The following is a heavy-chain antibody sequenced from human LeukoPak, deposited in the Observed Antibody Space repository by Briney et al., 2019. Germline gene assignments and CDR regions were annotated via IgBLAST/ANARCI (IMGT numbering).Heavy chain of an antibody. Sequence: GASVKVSCKASGYTFTSYGISWVRQAPGQGLEWMGWISPYYGKANYAQKLQGRITMTTDKSTSTAYMELRSLRSDDTAAYYCARDYYYDSSGYVDYWGQRTLGTVSS. D-gene: IGHD3-22*01. CDR3: ARDYYYDSSGYVDY. J-gene: IGHJ4*02. CDR2: ISPYYGKA. CDR1: GYTFTSYG. V-gene: IGHV1-18*01.